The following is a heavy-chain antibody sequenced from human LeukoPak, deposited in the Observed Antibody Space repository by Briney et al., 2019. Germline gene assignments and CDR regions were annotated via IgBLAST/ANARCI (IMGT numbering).Heavy chain of an antibody. D-gene: IGHD5-12*01. Sequence: PSETLSLTCTVSGYSISSGYYWGWIRPPPGKGLEWIGSIYHSGSTYYNPSLKSRVTISVDTSKNQFSLKLSSVTAADTAVYYCARSYSGTDYWGQGTLVTVSS. CDR1: GYSISSGYY. CDR3: ARSYSGTDY. CDR2: IYHSGST. V-gene: IGHV4-38-2*02. J-gene: IGHJ4*02.